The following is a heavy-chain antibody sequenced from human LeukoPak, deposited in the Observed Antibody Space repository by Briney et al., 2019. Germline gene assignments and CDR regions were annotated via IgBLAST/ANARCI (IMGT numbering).Heavy chain of an antibody. CDR3: ARITDRTIFGEVMHGFDI. D-gene: IGHD3-3*01. Sequence: PSETLSLTCSVSGGSFSSSSYYWGWIRQPPGKGLEWIGNIHYSGSTYYNPSLKSRVTISVDTSKKQFSLKLNSVTAADTAVYYCARITDRTIFGEVMHGFDIWGQGTPVTVSS. CDR2: IHYSGST. CDR1: GGSFSSSSYY. V-gene: IGHV4-39*01. J-gene: IGHJ3*02.